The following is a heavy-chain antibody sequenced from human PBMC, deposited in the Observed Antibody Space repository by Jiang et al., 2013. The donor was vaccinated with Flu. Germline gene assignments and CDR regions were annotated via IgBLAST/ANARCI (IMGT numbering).Heavy chain of an antibody. CDR1: GFTFGTHA. D-gene: IGHD2-2*01. CDR2: VSYDGSDK. V-gene: IGHV3-30-3*01. CDR3: ARDVEELKRDIVVVPAVPDAFDI. J-gene: IGHJ3*02. Sequence: LVESGGGVVQPGRSLRLSCAASGFTFGTHAMHWVRQAPGKGLEWVAVVSYDGSDKYYADSVRGRFTISRDNSKNTLYLQMNSLRAEDTAVYYCARDVEELKRDIVVVPAVPDAFDIWGQGTMVTVSS.